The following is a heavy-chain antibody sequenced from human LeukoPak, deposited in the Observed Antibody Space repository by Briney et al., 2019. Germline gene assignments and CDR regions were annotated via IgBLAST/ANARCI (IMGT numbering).Heavy chain of an antibody. D-gene: IGHD3-10*02. CDR2: ISYSGRT. Sequence: SETLSLTCTVSGASISSYYWTWIRQPPGKGLEWIGYISYSGRTTYNPSLKSRVTISADTSKNQFSLQLNSVTPEDTAVYYCARGHSMLGFDSWGQGTLVTVSS. J-gene: IGHJ4*02. V-gene: IGHV4-59*12. CDR1: GASISSYY. CDR3: ARGHSMLGFDS.